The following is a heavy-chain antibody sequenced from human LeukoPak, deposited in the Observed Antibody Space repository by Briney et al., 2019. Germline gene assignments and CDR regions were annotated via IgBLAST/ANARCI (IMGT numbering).Heavy chain of an antibody. CDR3: ARPINRIYCSTSNCPSHDGFDI. Sequence: SETLSLTCTVPGGSISSYYWSWIRQPPGKGLEWIGYIYYSGSTNYNPSLKSRVTISVDTSKNQFSLKLSSVTAADTAVYYCARPINRIYCSTSNCPSHDGFDIWGQGTMVTVSS. J-gene: IGHJ3*02. CDR2: IYYSGST. CDR1: GGSISSYY. V-gene: IGHV4-59*08. D-gene: IGHD2-2*01.